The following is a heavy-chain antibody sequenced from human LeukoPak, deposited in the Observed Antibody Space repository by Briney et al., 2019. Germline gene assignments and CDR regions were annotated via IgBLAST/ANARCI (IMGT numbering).Heavy chain of an antibody. J-gene: IGHJ5*02. Sequence: PSETLSLTCAVYGGSFSGYYWSWIRQPPGKGLEWIGEINHSGSTNYNPSLKSRGTISVDPSKNQFSLKLRSVTAADTAVYYCARCYDILTGSNWFDPWGQGTLVTVSS. D-gene: IGHD3-9*01. CDR1: GGSFSGYY. CDR2: INHSGST. CDR3: ARCYDILTGSNWFDP. V-gene: IGHV4-34*01.